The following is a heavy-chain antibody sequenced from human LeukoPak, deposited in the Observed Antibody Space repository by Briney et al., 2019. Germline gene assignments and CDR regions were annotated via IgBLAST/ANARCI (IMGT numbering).Heavy chain of an antibody. V-gene: IGHV3-23*01. Sequence: GGSLRLSCGASGFTFRSYGMHWVRQAPGKGLEWVSAISGNGGSTYYADSVKGRFTISRDNSKNTLYLQMNSLRAEDTAVYYCAKISGNCSGGSCYYWGQGTLVTVSS. CDR2: ISGNGGST. J-gene: IGHJ4*02. CDR1: GFTFRSYG. D-gene: IGHD2-15*01. CDR3: AKISGNCSGGSCYY.